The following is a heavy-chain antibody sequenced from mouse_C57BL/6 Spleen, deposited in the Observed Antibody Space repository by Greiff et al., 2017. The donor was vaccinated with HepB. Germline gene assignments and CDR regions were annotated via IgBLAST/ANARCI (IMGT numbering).Heavy chain of an antibody. V-gene: IGHV1-81*01. CDR2: IYPRSGNT. Sequence: QVQLQQSGAELARPGASVKLSCKASGYTFTSYGISWVKQRTGQGLEWIGEIYPRSGNTYYNEKFKGKATLTADKSSSTAYMELRSLTAEDSAVYFCARAAQATGTVAYWGQGTLVTVSA. CDR3: ARAAQATGTVAY. CDR1: GYTFTSYG. J-gene: IGHJ3*01. D-gene: IGHD3-2*02.